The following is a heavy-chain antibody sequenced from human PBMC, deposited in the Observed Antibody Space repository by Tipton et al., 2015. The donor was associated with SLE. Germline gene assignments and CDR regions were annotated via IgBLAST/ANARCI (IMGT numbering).Heavy chain of an antibody. CDR3: ARGKGAMVTGAFDI. V-gene: IGHV4-34*01. CDR2: INHSGST. Sequence: TLSLTCAVYGGSFSGYYWSWIRQPPGKGLEWIGEINHSGSTNYNPSLKSRVTISVDTSKNQFSLKLSSVTAADTALYYCARGKGAMVTGAFDIWGQGTMVTVSS. J-gene: IGHJ3*02. CDR1: GGSFSGYY. D-gene: IGHD2-21*02.